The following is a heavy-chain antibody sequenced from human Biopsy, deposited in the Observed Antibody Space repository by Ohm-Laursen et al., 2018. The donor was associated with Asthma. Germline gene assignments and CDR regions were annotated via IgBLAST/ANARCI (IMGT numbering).Heavy chain of an antibody. CDR2: ISVYNGNT. CDR1: GYTFNRAG. V-gene: IGHV1-18*01. J-gene: IGHJ6*02. CDR3: ARAVDYSHYYGIDV. Sequence: ASVKVSCKTSGYTFNRAGITWVRQAPGQGLEWMGWISVYNGNTKVAQKLQGRVTMITDTSTSTAYMELRSLRSDDTAVYFCARAVDYSHYYGIDVWGQGTTVTVS. D-gene: IGHD3-10*01.